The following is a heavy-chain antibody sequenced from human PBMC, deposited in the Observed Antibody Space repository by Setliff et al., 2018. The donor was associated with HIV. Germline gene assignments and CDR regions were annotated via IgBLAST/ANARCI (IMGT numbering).Heavy chain of an antibody. CDR2: TYYRSKWYN. Sequence: SQTLSLTCAISGDSVSSNSAAWNWIRQSPSRGLEWLGRTYYRSKWYNDYAVSVKSRVTFSADTSKNQFSLQVNSVTPEDTAVYYCARDGSRSLGVSYPYFMDVWGKGTTVTVSS. CDR1: GDSVSSNSAA. D-gene: IGHD6-13*01. J-gene: IGHJ6*03. CDR3: ARDGSRSLGVSYPYFMDV. V-gene: IGHV6-1*01.